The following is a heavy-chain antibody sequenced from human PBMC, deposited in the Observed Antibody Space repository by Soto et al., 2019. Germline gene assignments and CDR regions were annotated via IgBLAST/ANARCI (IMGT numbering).Heavy chain of an antibody. J-gene: IGHJ2*01. V-gene: IGHV3-20*04. CDR3: ARGGLVLNYWYFDL. CDR1: GFTFDDHG. D-gene: IGHD3-3*01. CDR2: IHWSGGRT. Sequence: QLVESGGGVVRPGGSLKLSCSASGFTFDDHGMSWVRQAPGKGLEWVSGIHWSGGRTGYADSVKGRFTISRDNAKNSLYLQRNSLRAEDTALYYCARGGLVLNYWYFDLWGRGTLVTVSS.